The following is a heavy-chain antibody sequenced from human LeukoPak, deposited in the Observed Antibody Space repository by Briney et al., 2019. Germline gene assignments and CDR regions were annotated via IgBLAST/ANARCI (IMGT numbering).Heavy chain of an antibody. D-gene: IGHD6-13*01. CDR3: TRGAYSSSWYYFDY. CDR1: GFTFGDYA. V-gene: IGHV3-49*04. J-gene: IGHJ4*02. Sequence: GGSLRLSCTASGFTFGDYAMSWVRQAPGKGLEWVGFIRSKAYGGTTEYAASVKGRFTISRDDSKSIAYLQMNSLKTEDTAVYYCTRGAYSSSWYYFDYWGQGTLVTVSS. CDR2: IRSKAYGGTT.